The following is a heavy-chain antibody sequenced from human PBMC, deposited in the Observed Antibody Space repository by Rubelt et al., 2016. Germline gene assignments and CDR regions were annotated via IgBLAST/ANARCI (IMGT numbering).Heavy chain of an antibody. CDR2: YSGST. V-gene: IGHV4-59*12. D-gene: IGHD3-9*01. CDR3: ARGRGDILTGYYYGETHYYFDY. J-gene: IGHJ4*02. Sequence: YSGSTNYNPSLKSRVTISVDTSKNQFSLKLSSVTAVDTAVYYCARGRGDILTGYYYGETHYYFDYWGQGTLVTVSS.